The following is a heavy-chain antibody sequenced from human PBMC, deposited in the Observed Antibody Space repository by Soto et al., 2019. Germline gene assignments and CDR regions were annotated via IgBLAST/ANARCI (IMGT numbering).Heavy chain of an antibody. V-gene: IGHV3-53*04. D-gene: IGHD1-20*01. Sequence: GGSLRLSCAASGFTVSSNYMSWVRQAPGKGLEWVSVIYSGGSTYYADSVKGRFTISRHNSKNTLYLQMNSLRAEDTAVYYCARVVPGITGNAFDIWGQGTMVTVSS. CDR2: IYSGGST. CDR1: GFTVSSNY. CDR3: ARVVPGITGNAFDI. J-gene: IGHJ3*02.